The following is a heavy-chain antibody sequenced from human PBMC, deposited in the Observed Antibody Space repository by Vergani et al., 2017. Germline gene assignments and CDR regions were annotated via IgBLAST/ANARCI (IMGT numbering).Heavy chain of an antibody. Sequence: QVQLVESGGGVVQRGGSLRLFCATSGFTLSNYDMQWIRQGPGKGLEFVAFIQFDGSNQYYADSVKGRFTLSRDFSKNTLYLQMNSLRTDDTATYYCAKHFRGWGIDYWGQGTLVTVSS. CDR3: AKHFRGWGIDY. CDR2: IQFDGSNQ. J-gene: IGHJ4*01. CDR1: GFTLSNYD. D-gene: IGHD3-16*01. V-gene: IGHV3-30*02.